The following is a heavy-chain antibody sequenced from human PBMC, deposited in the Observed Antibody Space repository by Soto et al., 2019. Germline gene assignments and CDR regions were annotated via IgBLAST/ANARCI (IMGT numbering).Heavy chain of an antibody. D-gene: IGHD1-1*01. CDR1: GYTFTSYG. CDR3: ARDRPIYNNEVRRDY. V-gene: IGHV1-18*01. Sequence: QVQLVQSGAEVKKPGASVKVSCKASGYTFTSYGISWVRQAPGQGLEWMGWISAYNGNTNYAQKLQGRVTMTTDTATSTAYMELRSLRSDDTAVYYCARDRPIYNNEVRRDYWGQGTLVTVSS. CDR2: ISAYNGNT. J-gene: IGHJ4*02.